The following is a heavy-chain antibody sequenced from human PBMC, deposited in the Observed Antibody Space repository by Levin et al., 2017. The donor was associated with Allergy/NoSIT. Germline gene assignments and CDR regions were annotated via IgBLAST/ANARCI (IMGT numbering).Heavy chain of an antibody. J-gene: IGHJ4*02. V-gene: IGHV3-23*01. CDR2: ISGSGDST. CDR3: AKEEGGVGTAVVCYYFDY. D-gene: IGHD5-18*01. CDR1: GFVYDYYA. Sequence: PGGSLRLSCAASGFVYDYYAMSWVRQAPGKGLEWVSAISGSGDSTYYADSVKGRFTISRDNSKETLYLQMNSLRAEDTAIYYCAKEEGGVGTAVVCYYFDYWGQGTLVTVSS.